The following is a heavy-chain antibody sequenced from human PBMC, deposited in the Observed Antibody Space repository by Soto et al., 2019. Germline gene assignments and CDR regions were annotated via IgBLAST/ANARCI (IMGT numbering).Heavy chain of an antibody. CDR1: GFTFSSYG. J-gene: IGHJ4*02. D-gene: IGHD6-19*01. V-gene: IGHV3-30*18. CDR2: ISYDGSNK. CDR3: AKDLAEGVIAGAGGGFDY. Sequence: QVQLVESGGGVVQPGRSLRLSCAASGFTFSSYGMHWVRQAPGEGLEWVAVISYDGSNKYYADSVKGRFTISRDNSKNTLYLQMNSLRAEDTAVYYCAKDLAEGVIAGAGGGFDYWGQGTLVTVSS.